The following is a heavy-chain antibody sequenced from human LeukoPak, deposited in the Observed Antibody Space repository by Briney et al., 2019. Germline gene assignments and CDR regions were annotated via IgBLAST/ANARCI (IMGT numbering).Heavy chain of an antibody. J-gene: IGHJ6*02. V-gene: IGHV3-23*01. CDR1: GFTFPNYV. D-gene: IGHD3-10*01. CDR2: ISDNGGNT. Sequence: GGSLRLSCAASGFTFPNYVMSWVRQAPGRGLEWVSSISDNGGNTYYADSVKGRFTISRDNAKNSLYLQMNSLRAEDTALYYCAKDIRMVRGVMSGMDVWGQGTTVTVSS. CDR3: AKDIRMVRGVMSGMDV.